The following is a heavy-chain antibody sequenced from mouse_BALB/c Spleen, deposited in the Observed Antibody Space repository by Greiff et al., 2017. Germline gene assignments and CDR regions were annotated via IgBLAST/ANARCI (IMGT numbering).Heavy chain of an antibody. CDR2: IDPANGNT. CDR3: ARSIYYYGSSYGDFDY. J-gene: IGHJ2*01. CDR1: GFNIKDTY. Sequence: EVQLQQSGAELVKPGASVKLSCTASGFNIKDTYMHWVKQRPEQGLEWIGRIDPANGNTKYDPKFQGKATITADTSSNTAYLQLSSLTSEDTAVYYCARSIYYYGSSYGDFDYWGQGTTLTVSS. V-gene: IGHV14-3*02. D-gene: IGHD1-1*01.